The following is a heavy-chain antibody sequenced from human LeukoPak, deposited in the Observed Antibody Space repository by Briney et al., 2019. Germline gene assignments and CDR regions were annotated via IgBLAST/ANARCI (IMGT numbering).Heavy chain of an antibody. Sequence: GGSLRLSCTASGFTFSNFAMSWVRQAPGKGLEWVSTITGGSCAKYYAGSVKGRFTISRDNSKDTLYLQMHSLRAEDTAVYFCAKDTPLTTYTSGWSSNSFDYWGQGTLVAVSS. CDR3: AKDTPLTTYTSGWSSNSFDY. CDR1: GFTFSNFA. CDR2: ITGGSCAK. V-gene: IGHV3-23*01. D-gene: IGHD6-19*01. J-gene: IGHJ4*02.